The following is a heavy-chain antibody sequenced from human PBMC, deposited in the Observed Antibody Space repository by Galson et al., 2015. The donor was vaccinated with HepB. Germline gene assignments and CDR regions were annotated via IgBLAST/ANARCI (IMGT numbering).Heavy chain of an antibody. J-gene: IGHJ4*02. D-gene: IGHD5-12*01. CDR2: ISGSGGST. Sequence: SLRLSCAASGFTFSSYAMSWVRQAPGKGLEWVSAISGSGGSTYYADSVKGRLTISRDNSKNTLYLQMNSLRAEDTAVYYCAKGGSSGYDLGYYFDYWGQGTLVTVSS. CDR3: AKGGSSGYDLGYYFDY. V-gene: IGHV3-23*01. CDR1: GFTFSSYA.